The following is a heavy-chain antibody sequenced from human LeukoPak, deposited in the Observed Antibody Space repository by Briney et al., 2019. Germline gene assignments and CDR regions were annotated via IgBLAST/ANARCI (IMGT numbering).Heavy chain of an antibody. CDR3: ARGGTAVPATKFAY. V-gene: IGHV4-34*01. D-gene: IGHD6-19*01. CDR1: GGSFSGYY. Sequence: SDTLSLTCAVYGGSFSGYYWSWLRQPPGKGLEWIAEINHSGSTNYHPSLTTRFTISVDTSKNQSSLKLSSVTAADTAVYYRARGGTAVPATKFAYWGQGALVTVSS. CDR2: INHSGST. J-gene: IGHJ4*02.